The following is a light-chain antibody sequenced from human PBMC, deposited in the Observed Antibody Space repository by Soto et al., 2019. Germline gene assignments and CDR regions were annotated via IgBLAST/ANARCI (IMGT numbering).Light chain of an antibody. CDR2: DAS. Sequence: EIVLTQSPATLSLSPGERATLSCRASKSVNNYLVWYQQKPGQAPRLLIYDASNRATGIPARFSGSGSGTEFTLTISSLAPEDFAVYYCQQRSNWPPAVTFGQGTRLEI. CDR1: KSVNNY. J-gene: IGKJ5*01. V-gene: IGKV3-11*01. CDR3: QQRSNWPPAVT.